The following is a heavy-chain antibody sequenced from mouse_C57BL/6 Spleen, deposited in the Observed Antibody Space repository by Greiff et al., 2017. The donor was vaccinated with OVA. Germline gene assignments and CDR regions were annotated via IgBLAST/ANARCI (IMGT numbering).Heavy chain of an antibody. CDR3: TRRYGSSYAYFDV. Sequence: QVQLQQSGAELVRPGASVTLSCKASGYTFTDYEMHWVKQTPVHGLEWIGAIDPETGGTAYNQKFKGKAILTADKSSSTAYMELRSLTSEDSAVYYCTRRYGSSYAYFDVWGTGTTVTVSS. CDR1: GYTFTDYE. CDR2: IDPETGGT. V-gene: IGHV1-15*01. J-gene: IGHJ1*03. D-gene: IGHD1-1*01.